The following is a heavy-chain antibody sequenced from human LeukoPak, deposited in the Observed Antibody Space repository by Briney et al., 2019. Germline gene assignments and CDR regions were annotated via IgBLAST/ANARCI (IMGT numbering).Heavy chain of an antibody. CDR2: IYSTGST. D-gene: IGHD1-26*01. CDR1: GGSISSYY. V-gene: IGHV4-4*07. CDR3: ARVFGGSYEIDY. Sequence: SETLSLTCTVSGGSISSYYWSWIRQPAGEGLEWIGHIYSTGSTNYNPSLKSRVTLSVDRSKNQFSLRLNSVTAADTAVYYCARVFGGSYEIDYWGQGTLVTVSS. J-gene: IGHJ4*02.